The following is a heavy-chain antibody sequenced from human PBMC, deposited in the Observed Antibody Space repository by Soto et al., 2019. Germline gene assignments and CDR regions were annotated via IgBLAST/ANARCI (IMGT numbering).Heavy chain of an antibody. CDR2: IKQDGSEK. D-gene: IGHD3-10*01. V-gene: IGHV3-7*01. Sequence: GGSPRISCAASGVTFCSYWMAWVRQAPGKGLEWVANIKQDGSEKYYVDSVKGRFTISRDNAKNSLYLQMNNLRVEDTAVYYCARGEAIGDDPWGHGTLVTVSS. CDR3: ARGEAIGDDP. J-gene: IGHJ5*02. CDR1: GVTFCSYW.